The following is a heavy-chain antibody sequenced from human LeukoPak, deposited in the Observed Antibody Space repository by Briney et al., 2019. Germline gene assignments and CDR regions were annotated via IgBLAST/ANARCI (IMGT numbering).Heavy chain of an antibody. D-gene: IGHD3-9*01. V-gene: IGHV1-18*04. CDR2: ISAYNGNT. J-gene: IGHJ5*02. CDR3: ARDRTSQGYYDILTGLNWFDP. Sequence: ASVKVSCKASGYTFTSYGISWVRQAPGQGLEWMGWISAYNGNTNYAQKLQGRVTMTTDTSTSTAYMELRSLRSDDTAVYYRARDRTSQGYYDILTGLNWFDPWGQGTLVTVSS. CDR1: GYTFTSYG.